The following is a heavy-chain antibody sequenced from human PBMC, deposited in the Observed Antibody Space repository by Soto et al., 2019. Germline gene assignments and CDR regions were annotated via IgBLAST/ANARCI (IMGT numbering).Heavy chain of an antibody. CDR2: IDWDDDK. CDR3: ARSVLRYFDYSPWFDP. CDR1: GFSLSTSGMC. D-gene: IGHD3-9*01. J-gene: IGHJ5*02. V-gene: IGHV2-70*11. Sequence: SGPTLVNPTQTLTLTCTFSGFSLSTSGMCVSWIRQPPGKALEWLARIDWDDDKYYSTSLKTRLTISKDTSKNQVVLTMTNMDPVDTATYYCARSVLRYFDYSPWFDPWGQGTLVTVSS.